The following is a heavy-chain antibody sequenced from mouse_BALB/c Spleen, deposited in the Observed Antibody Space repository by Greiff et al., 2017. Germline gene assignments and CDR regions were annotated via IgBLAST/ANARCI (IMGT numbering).Heavy chain of an antibody. J-gene: IGHJ2*01. D-gene: IGHD1-1*01. Sequence: VMLVESGPGLVAPSQSLSITCTVSGFSLTSYGVHWVRQPPGKGLEWLGVIWAGGSTNYNSALMSRLSISKDNSKSQVFLKMNSLQTDDTAMYYCAREVPGGSSYFDYWGQGTTLTVSS. CDR1: GFSLTSYG. V-gene: IGHV2-9*02. CDR2: IWAGGST. CDR3: AREVPGGSSYFDY.